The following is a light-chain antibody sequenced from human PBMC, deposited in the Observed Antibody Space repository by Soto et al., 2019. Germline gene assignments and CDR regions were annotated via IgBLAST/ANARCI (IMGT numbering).Light chain of an antibody. CDR1: QSISSSY. CDR2: AAS. J-gene: IGKJ2*01. Sequence: EIVLTQSPGTLPLSPGEGATLSCRASQSISSSYLAWYQQKPGQAPRLLIYAASSRATGIPDRFSGSGSGTAFTLTISRLEPKDFAVYYCQLYGSSHMFSFGQGTKLLIK. CDR3: QLYGSSHMFS. V-gene: IGKV3-20*01.